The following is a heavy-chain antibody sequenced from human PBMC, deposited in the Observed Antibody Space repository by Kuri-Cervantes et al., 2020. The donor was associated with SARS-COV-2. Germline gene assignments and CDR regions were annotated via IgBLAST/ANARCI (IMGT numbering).Heavy chain of an antibody. CDR1: GGSISSHY. D-gene: IGHD3-22*01. Sequence: GSLRLSCTVSGGSISSHYWSWIRQPPGKGLEWIGYIYFSGSTYYNPSLKSRVTISLDTSKKQFSLKLSSVTAADTAVYYCARDRIDSSGYLDAFDIWGQGTMVTVSS. J-gene: IGHJ3*02. V-gene: IGHV4-59*11. CDR2: IYFSGST. CDR3: ARDRIDSSGYLDAFDI.